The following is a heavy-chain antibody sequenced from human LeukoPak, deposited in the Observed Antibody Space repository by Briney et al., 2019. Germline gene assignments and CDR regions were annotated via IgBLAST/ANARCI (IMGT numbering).Heavy chain of an antibody. CDR1: GYTFTSYY. D-gene: IGHD1-26*01. CDR2: INPSGGST. Sequence: ASVKVSCKASGYTFTSYYMHWVRQAPGQGLEWMGIINPSGGSTSYAQKFQGRVIMTGDMSTSTVYMELSSLRSEDTAVYYCARAERFVNLVVEYWGQGTLVTVSS. V-gene: IGHV1-46*01. CDR3: ARAERFVNLVVEY. J-gene: IGHJ4*02.